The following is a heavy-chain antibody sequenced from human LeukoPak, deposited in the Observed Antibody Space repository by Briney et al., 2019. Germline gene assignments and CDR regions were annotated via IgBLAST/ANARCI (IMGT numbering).Heavy chain of an antibody. Sequence: PGGSLRLSCAASGFTFSTYALSWVRQVPGKGLEWVSAISGSGGTTYYADSVKGRFTISRDNSKNTLYLQMNSLRAEDTAVYYCAREWELYTHWGQGTLVTVSS. V-gene: IGHV3-23*01. J-gene: IGHJ4*02. CDR3: AREWELYTH. D-gene: IGHD1-26*01. CDR1: GFTFSTYA. CDR2: ISGSGGTT.